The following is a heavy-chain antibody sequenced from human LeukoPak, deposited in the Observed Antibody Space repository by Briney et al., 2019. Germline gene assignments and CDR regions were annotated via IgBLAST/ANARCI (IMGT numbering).Heavy chain of an antibody. CDR1: GFTFGSYW. J-gene: IGHJ4*02. D-gene: IGHD5-18*01. V-gene: IGHV3-74*01. CDR3: AKDRSYGYYFDY. Sequence: PGGSLRLSCAASGFTFGSYWMHWVRQAPGKGLEWVSRMNSDGSSISYADSVKGRFTISRDNAKNTLHLQMNSLRAEDTAVYYCAKDRSYGYYFDYWGQGTLVTVSS. CDR2: MNSDGSSI.